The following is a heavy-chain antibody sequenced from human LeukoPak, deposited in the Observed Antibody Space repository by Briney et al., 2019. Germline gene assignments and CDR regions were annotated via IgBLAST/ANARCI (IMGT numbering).Heavy chain of an antibody. CDR1: GFTFSNYA. CDR3: AKVPYSDYGSGRPPFMDV. D-gene: IGHD3-10*01. J-gene: IGHJ6*02. V-gene: IGHV3-23*01. CDR2: IDYSGGSI. Sequence: GGSLRLSCAASGFTFSNYAITWVRQAPGKGLGWVSTIDYSGGSIYYADSVKGRFTISRDNSKNALYMQMNSLRAEDTAIYYCAKVPYSDYGSGRPPFMDVWGQGTTVAVS.